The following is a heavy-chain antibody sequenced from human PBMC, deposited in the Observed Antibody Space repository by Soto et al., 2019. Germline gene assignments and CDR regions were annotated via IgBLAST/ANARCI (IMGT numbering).Heavy chain of an antibody. CDR3: AHVYWVAAGIRYYFDY. CDR2: IYWDDEK. CDR1: GFSLTTDAVG. J-gene: IGHJ4*02. V-gene: IGHV2-5*02. D-gene: IGHD1-1*01. Sequence: QITLKESGPTLVKPTQTLTLTCTFSGFSLTTDAVGVGWIRQPPGKALEWLALIYWDDEKRYSPGQKSRLTITKDASRNHVVLTLTNMDPADTATYYCAHVYWVAAGIRYYFDYWGQGTLVTVSS.